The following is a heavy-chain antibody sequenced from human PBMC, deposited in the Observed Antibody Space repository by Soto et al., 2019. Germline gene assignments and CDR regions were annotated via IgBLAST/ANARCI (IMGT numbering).Heavy chain of an antibody. V-gene: IGHV4-30-4*01. Sequence: SETLSLTCTVSGVPISTDDYYWTWIRQPPGKGLEWIGYIYYSGSTYYNWSLKSRVTISIDTSKNQFSLNLSSVTAADTAVYYCASGKGVDGSHYVDYWGQGTLVTVSS. J-gene: IGHJ4*02. CDR2: IYYSGST. CDR1: GVPISTDDYY. D-gene: IGHD1-26*01. CDR3: ASGKGVDGSHYVDY.